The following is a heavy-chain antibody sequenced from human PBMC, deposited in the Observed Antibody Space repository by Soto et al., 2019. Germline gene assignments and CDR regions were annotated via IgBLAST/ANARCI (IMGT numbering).Heavy chain of an antibody. D-gene: IGHD3-9*01. CDR2: MNPNSGNT. J-gene: IGHJ4*02. CDR3: ARGGYDILAGQDGPYHFDY. Sequence: ASVKVSCKASGYTFTSYDIDWVRQATGQGLEWMGWMNPNSGNTGYAQKFQGRVTMTRNTSISTAYMELSSLRSEDTAVYYCARGGYDILAGQDGPYHFDYWGQGTLVTVSS. CDR1: GYTFTSYD. V-gene: IGHV1-8*01.